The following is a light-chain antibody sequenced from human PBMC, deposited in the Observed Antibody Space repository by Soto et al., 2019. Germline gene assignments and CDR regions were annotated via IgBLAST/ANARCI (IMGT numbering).Light chain of an antibody. CDR2: DAS. CDR1: QDISNY. CDR3: QQSYSSPPT. Sequence: DIQMTQSPSSLSASVGDRVTITCLASQDISNYLNWYQQKPGKAPKLLIYDASNLETGVPSRFSGSRSGPDFTLTISSLQPEDFATYYCQQSYSSPPTFGQGTKVDIK. J-gene: IGKJ1*01. V-gene: IGKV1-39*01.